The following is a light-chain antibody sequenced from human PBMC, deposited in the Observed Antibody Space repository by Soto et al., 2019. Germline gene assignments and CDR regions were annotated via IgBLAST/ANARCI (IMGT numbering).Light chain of an antibody. CDR2: GNS. CDR1: SSNIGAGYD. Sequence: QAVVTQPPSASGAPGQRVTISCTGSSSNIGAGYDVHWYQQLPGTAPKLLIYGNSNRPSGVPDRFSGSKSGTSASLAITGLQAEDEADYYCQSYDSSLSGSWVFGTGTKLTVL. V-gene: IGLV1-40*01. J-gene: IGLJ1*01. CDR3: QSYDSSLSGSWV.